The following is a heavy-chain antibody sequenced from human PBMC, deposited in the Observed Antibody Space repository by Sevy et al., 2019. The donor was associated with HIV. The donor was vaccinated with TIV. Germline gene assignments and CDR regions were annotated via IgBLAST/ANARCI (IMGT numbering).Heavy chain of an antibody. CDR1: GFTFSRYS. V-gene: IGHV3-30*04. J-gene: IGHJ1*01. CDR3: ALERLSTNVAEYFHN. CDR2: ISFDASNK. Sequence: GGSLRLSCAASGFTFSRYSMHWVRQAPGKGLEWVATISFDASNKHYADSVKGRFTISRDNFKNLLFLQMNSLRPEDAAVYYCALERLSTNVAEYFHNWGQGTLVTVSS. D-gene: IGHD1-1*01.